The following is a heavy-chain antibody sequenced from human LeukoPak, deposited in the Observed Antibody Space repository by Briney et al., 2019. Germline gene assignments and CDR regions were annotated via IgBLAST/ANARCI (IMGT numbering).Heavy chain of an antibody. D-gene: IGHD3-3*01. CDR1: GGSIRYSSYY. CDR2: VYYSGST. CDR3: ARPNNEFWS. J-gene: IGHJ5*02. V-gene: IGHV4-39*01. Sequence: SETLSLTCTVSGGSIRYSSYYWGWIRQPPGKGLEWIGSVYYSGSTYSNPSLKSRVTISVDTSKNQFSLKLSSVTAADTAVYYCARPNNEFWSWGQGTLVTVSS.